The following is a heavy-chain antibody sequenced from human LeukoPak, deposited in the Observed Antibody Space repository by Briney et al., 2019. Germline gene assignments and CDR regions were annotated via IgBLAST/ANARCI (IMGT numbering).Heavy chain of an antibody. CDR2: ISDNGGNT. J-gene: IGHJ6*03. V-gene: IGHV3-23*01. Sequence: GGSLRLSCAASGFTFSIYGMGWVRQAPGKGLEWVSSISDNGGNTYYADSAKGRFTISRDNSKNTLYLQMTSLRAEDTALYYCAKDTGYGSGSYPNYFNFYYMDVWGKGTTVAISS. D-gene: IGHD3-10*01. CDR3: AKDTGYGSGSYPNYFNFYYMDV. CDR1: GFTFSIYG.